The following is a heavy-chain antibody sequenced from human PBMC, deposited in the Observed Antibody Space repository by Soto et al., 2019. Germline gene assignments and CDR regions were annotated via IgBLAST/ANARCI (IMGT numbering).Heavy chain of an antibody. V-gene: IGHV1-8*01. D-gene: IGHD4-17*01. CDR2: MNPNSGNT. J-gene: IGHJ4*02. CDR3: ARTLYGDNVDS. Sequence: NWVRQATGQGLEWMGWMNPNSGNTGYAQKFQGRVTMTRNTSISTAYMELSSLRSEDTAVYYCARTLYGDNVDSWGQGTLGTVSS.